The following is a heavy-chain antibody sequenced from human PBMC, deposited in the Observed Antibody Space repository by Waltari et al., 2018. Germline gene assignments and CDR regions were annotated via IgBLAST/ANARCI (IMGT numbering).Heavy chain of an antibody. J-gene: IGHJ5*02. CDR3: GRDWSGWDT. Sequence: DVQLVESGGGPVKPGESLRLSCVASGFTFRSYSMNWVRQAPVKVLEWVSSSSSGSTYIYYADSVKGRFTISRDDAKNSLFLQMNSLRDEDTAVYYCGRDWSGWDTWGQGTLVTVSS. CDR2: SSSGSTYI. D-gene: IGHD3-3*01. V-gene: IGHV3-21*01. CDR1: GFTFRSYS.